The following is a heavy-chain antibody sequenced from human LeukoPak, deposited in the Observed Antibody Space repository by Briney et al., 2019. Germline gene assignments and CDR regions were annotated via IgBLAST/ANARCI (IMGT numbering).Heavy chain of an antibody. CDR3: ARGLAHKFDY. Sequence: SETLSLTCTVSGGSISTYYWSWFRQPPGKGLEWIGYLYYSGSTNYNPSLKSRVTISLDTSKNQFSLKLSSVTAADTAVYYCARGLAHKFDYWGQGTLVTGSS. CDR2: LYYSGST. CDR1: GGSISTYY. V-gene: IGHV4-59*08. J-gene: IGHJ4*02. D-gene: IGHD6-19*01.